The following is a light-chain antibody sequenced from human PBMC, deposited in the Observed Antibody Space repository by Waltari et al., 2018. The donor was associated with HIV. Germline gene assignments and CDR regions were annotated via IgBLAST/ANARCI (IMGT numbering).Light chain of an antibody. Sequence: QSALTQPASLHGPPGQSLTSSCTRTSINNAGYPYISRHQHQPSRAPKHIIFSVRNRPSGVSNRFSGSDSGNTASLIISALLAEDYADYYCNSNTGGTTWVFGGGTKLTVL. CDR2: SVR. CDR1: SINNAGYPY. V-gene: IGLV2-14*01. CDR3: NSNTGGTTWV. J-gene: IGLJ3*02.